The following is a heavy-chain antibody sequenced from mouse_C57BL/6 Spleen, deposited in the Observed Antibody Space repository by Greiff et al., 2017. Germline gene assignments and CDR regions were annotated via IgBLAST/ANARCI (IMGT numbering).Heavy chain of an antibody. J-gene: IGHJ2*01. V-gene: IGHV1-26*01. Sequence: VQLQQSGPELVKPGASVKISCKASGYTFTDYYMNWVKQSHGKSLEWIGDINPNNGGTSYNQKFKGKATLTVDKSSSTAYMELRSLTSEDSAVYYWARTVFDYWGQGTTLTVSS. CDR1: GYTFTDYY. CDR2: INPNNGGT. CDR3: ARTVFDY.